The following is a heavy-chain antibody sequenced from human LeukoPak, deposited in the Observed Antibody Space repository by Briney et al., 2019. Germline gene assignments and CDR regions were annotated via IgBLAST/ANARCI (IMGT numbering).Heavy chain of an antibody. CDR3: ARDPLRAGYDILTGYLPLDY. Sequence: GGSLRLSCAASGFTFSSYWMTWVRQAPGKGLEWVANINQDGSLKYYVDSVKGRLTISRDNAKNSLYLQMNSLRAEDTALYYCARDPLRAGYDILTGYLPLDYWGQGTLVTVSS. D-gene: IGHD3-9*01. CDR2: INQDGSLK. J-gene: IGHJ4*02. CDR1: GFTFSSYW. V-gene: IGHV3-7*03.